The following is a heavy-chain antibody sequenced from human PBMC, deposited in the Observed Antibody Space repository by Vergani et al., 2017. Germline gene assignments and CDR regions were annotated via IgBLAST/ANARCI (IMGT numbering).Heavy chain of an antibody. CDR1: GFTFSSYG. V-gene: IGHV3-30*18. CDR2: ISYDGSNK. CDR3: AKDTTPLVFDCFFDY. Sequence: QVQLVESGGGVVQPGRSLRLSCAASGFTFSSYGMHWVRQAPGKGLEWVAVISYDGSNKYYADSVKGRFTISRDNSKNTLYLQMNSLRAEDTAVYYCAKDTTPLVFDCFFDYWGQGTLVTVSS. J-gene: IGHJ4*02. D-gene: IGHD3-9*01.